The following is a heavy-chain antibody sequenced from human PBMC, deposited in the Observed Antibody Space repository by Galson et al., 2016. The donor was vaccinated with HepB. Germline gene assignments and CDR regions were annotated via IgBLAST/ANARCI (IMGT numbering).Heavy chain of an antibody. Sequence: SLRLSCAASGFTFSSYAIHWVHQAPGKGLEWVALIWYDGSEEYYADSVKGRFTISRDNSKNTLYLQMNSLRAEDTAVYYCARSISRTNGPPFDYWGQGTLVTVSS. V-gene: IGHV3-33*08. CDR1: GFTFSSYA. D-gene: IGHD1-20*01. CDR2: IWYDGSEE. J-gene: IGHJ4*02. CDR3: ARSISRTNGPPFDY.